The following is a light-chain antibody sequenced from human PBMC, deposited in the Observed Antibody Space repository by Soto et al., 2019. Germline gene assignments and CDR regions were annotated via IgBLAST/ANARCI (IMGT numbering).Light chain of an antibody. CDR1: QSVTTY. J-gene: IGKJ5*01. CDR2: DAS. CDR3: QQRSNWPPSIT. Sequence: IVLTQSPATLSLSPGERANISCRASQSVTTYLAWYQQKPGQAPRLLIYDASDRATGIPARFSGSGSGTDFTLTISSLEPEDFAVYYCQQRSNWPPSITFGQGTRLEI. V-gene: IGKV3-11*01.